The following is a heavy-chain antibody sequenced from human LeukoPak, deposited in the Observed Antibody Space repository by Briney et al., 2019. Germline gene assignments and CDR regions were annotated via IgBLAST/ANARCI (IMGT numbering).Heavy chain of an antibody. D-gene: IGHD6-6*01. J-gene: IGHJ4*02. CDR1: DGSMNAYY. CDR2: IFFTGYT. V-gene: IGHV4-59*12. CDR3: AXXXXXSSRLDS. Sequence: SEPLSLTCSVSDGSMNAYYWTWIRQPPGKGLEWIGHIFFTGYTKCNPSLRSRVTISLDTSKNQFSLRLTSVTTADTAGYYCAXXXXXSSRLDSSGPGTLVFVSS.